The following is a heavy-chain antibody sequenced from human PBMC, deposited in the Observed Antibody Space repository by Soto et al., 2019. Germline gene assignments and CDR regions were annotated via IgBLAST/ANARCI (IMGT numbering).Heavy chain of an antibody. CDR3: ARDNYYDYVWGRTPPGY. Sequence: ASVKVSCKASGYTFTSYGISWVRQAPGQGLEWMGWTSAYNGNTNYAQKLQGRVTMTTDTSTSTAYMELRSLRSDDTAVYYCARDNYYDYVWGRTPPGYWGQGTLVTVSS. V-gene: IGHV1-18*01. J-gene: IGHJ4*02. D-gene: IGHD3-16*01. CDR2: TSAYNGNT. CDR1: GYTFTSYG.